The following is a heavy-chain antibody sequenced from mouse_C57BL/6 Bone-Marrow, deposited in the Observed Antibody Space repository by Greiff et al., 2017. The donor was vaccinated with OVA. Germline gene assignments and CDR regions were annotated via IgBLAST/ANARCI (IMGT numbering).Heavy chain of an antibody. Sequence: VQLQQPGAELVLPGASVKLSCKASGYTFTSYWMHWVKQRPGQGLEWIGEIDPSDSYTNYNQPFKGKSTLTVDKSSSTAYMQLSSRTSEDSAVYYGATIYYYGSSSYWYFDVWGTGTTVTVSS. CDR3: ATIYYYGSSSYWYFDV. J-gene: IGHJ1*03. CDR2: IDPSDSYT. V-gene: IGHV1-69*01. D-gene: IGHD1-1*01. CDR1: GYTFTSYW.